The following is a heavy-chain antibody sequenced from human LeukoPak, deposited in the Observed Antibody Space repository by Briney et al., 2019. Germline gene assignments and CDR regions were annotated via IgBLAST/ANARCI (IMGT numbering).Heavy chain of an antibody. CDR3: AKETPARAIVVVTAAIDY. D-gene: IGHD2-2*02. J-gene: IGHJ4*01. V-gene: IGHV3-23*01. Sequence: GGPLRLPCCACGFTFSSYAMSWVRPAPGKGLEWVSAISGSGGSTYYADPVKGRFTISRDNSKNTLYLQMNSLRAEDTAVYYCAKETPARAIVVVTAAIDYWGHGTLVSVSS. CDR2: ISGSGGST. CDR1: GFTFSSYA.